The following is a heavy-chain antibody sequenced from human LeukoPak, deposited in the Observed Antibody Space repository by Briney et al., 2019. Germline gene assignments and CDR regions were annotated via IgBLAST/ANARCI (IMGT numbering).Heavy chain of an antibody. D-gene: IGHD4-23*01. CDR2: FDPEDGET. CDR1: GYALTELS. V-gene: IGHV1-24*01. J-gene: IGHJ3*02. Sequence: EASVKVSCKVSGYALTELSMHWVRQAPGKGLEWMGGFDPEDGETIYAQKFQGRVTMTEDTSTDTAYMELSSLRSEDTAVYYCATWIGDYGGTHDAFDIWGQGTMVTVSS. CDR3: ATWIGDYGGTHDAFDI.